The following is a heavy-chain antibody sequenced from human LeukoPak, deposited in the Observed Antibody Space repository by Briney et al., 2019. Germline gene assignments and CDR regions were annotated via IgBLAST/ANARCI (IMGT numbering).Heavy chain of an antibody. D-gene: IGHD5-18*01. CDR2: ISGSGGST. J-gene: IGHJ4*02. CDR3: AKQVGSQLWWNFDY. Sequence: GGSLRLSCAASGFTLSSYAMSWVRQAPGKGLEWVSAISGSGGSTYYADSVKGRFAISRDNSKNTLYLQMNSLRAEDTAVYYCAKQVGSQLWWNFDYWGQGTLVTVSS. V-gene: IGHV3-23*01. CDR1: GFTLSSYA.